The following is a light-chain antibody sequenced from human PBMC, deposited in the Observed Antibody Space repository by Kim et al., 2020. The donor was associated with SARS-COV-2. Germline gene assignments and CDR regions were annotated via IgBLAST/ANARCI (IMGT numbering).Light chain of an antibody. J-gene: IGLJ3*02. Sequence: QLALTQPPSASASLGASVKLTCTLSSGHSNYAIAWHQQRPEKGPRYLMKIHSDGSHNKGDGIPDRFSGSRSGAERYLTITSLQSEDEADYYCQTWGNGFRVFGGGTQLTVL. CDR2: IHSDGSH. CDR3: QTWGNGFRV. CDR1: SGHSNYA. V-gene: IGLV4-69*01.